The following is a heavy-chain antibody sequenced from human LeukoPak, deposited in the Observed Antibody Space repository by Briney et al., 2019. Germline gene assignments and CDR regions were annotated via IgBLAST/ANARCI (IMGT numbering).Heavy chain of an antibody. CDR1: GFTFSSYG. CDR3: AKDLGDYGVNWFDP. CDR2: ISYDGSNK. V-gene: IGHV3-30*18. Sequence: GGSLRLSCAASGFTFSSYGMHWVRQAPGKGLEWVAVISYDGSNKYYADSVKGRFTISRDNSKNMLYLQMNSLRAEDTAVYYCAKDLGDYGVNWFDPWGQGTLVTVSS. D-gene: IGHD4-17*01. J-gene: IGHJ5*02.